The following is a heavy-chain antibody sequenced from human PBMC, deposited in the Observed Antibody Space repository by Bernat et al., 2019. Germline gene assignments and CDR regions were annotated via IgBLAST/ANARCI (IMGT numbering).Heavy chain of an antibody. CDR3: VRGRGGSSSGYFDF. D-gene: IGHD6-13*01. Sequence: EVQLVESGGGLVQPGGSLRLSCAASGFTFTNYWMTWVRQAPGKGLEWVANIKQDGGEIYYVDSVEGRFTISRDNAKNSLYLQMNSLRAEDTAVYYYVRGRGGSSSGYFDFWGQGVLVTVSS. J-gene: IGHJ4*02. V-gene: IGHV3-7*03. CDR1: GFTFTNYW. CDR2: IKQDGGEI.